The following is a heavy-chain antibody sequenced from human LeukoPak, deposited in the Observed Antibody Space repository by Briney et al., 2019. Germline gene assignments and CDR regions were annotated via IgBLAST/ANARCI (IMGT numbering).Heavy chain of an antibody. CDR3: ARWNYAFDY. CDR1: GFSFNTYG. D-gene: IGHD1-7*01. CDR2: IHLDGSER. V-gene: IGHV3-7*01. J-gene: IGHJ4*02. Sequence: GGSLRLSCVVSGFSFNTYGVGWVRQAPGKGLEWVAYIHLDGSERYNVDSMKGRLTISRDNAKSSFYLQVTSLRADDTVVYYCARWNYAFDYWGQGTLVTVSS.